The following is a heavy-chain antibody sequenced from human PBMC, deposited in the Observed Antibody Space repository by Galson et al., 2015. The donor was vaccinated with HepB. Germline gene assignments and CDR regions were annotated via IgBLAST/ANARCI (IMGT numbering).Heavy chain of an antibody. CDR1: GFSFSSSG. Sequence: SLRLSCAASGFSFSSSGVTWFRRAPGKGLEWVANIAPDGSEMFYVHSVKGRFTISRDNARNSLYLQMHSLRADDTAEYYCAGVVTHLYCHLWGRGTLVTVSP. CDR3: AGVVTHLYCHL. CDR2: IAPDGSEM. V-gene: IGHV3-7*01. D-gene: IGHD4-23*01. J-gene: IGHJ2*01.